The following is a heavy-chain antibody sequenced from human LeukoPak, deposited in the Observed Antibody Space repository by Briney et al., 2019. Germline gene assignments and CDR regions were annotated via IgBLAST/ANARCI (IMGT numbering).Heavy chain of an antibody. CDR1: GFTFSSYS. V-gene: IGHV3-48*01. Sequence: GGSLRLSCAASGFTFSSYSMNWVRQAPGKGLEWASYISSSSSTIYYADSVKGRFTISRDNAKNSLYLQMNSLRAEDTAVYYCARDEYYYDSSGYYPDYWGQGTLVTVSS. J-gene: IGHJ4*02. D-gene: IGHD3-22*01. CDR3: ARDEYYYDSSGYYPDY. CDR2: ISSSSSTI.